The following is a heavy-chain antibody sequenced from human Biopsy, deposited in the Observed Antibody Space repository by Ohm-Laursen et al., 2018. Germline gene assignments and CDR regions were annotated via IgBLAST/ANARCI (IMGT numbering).Heavy chain of an antibody. Sequence: SLRLSCAASGFTFNNYGMQWVRQAPGKGLEWVANINQGGSENYYVESVKGRFTISRDNAKNSLYLQMNSLRAEDTAVYYCARDSLVGGLSWGQGTLVTVSS. CDR3: ARDSLVGGLS. V-gene: IGHV3-7*01. J-gene: IGHJ5*02. CDR1: GFTFNNYG. D-gene: IGHD2-8*02. CDR2: INQGGSEN.